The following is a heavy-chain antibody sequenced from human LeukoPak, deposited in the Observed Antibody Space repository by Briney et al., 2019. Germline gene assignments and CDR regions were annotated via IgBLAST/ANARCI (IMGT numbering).Heavy chain of an antibody. J-gene: IGHJ4*02. CDR2: IYSGGST. D-gene: IGHD3-10*01. CDR3: ARVVSGTRLGY. V-gene: IGHV3-66*01. Sequence: PGGSLRLSCAASGFTVSSNYMSWVRQAPGKGLEWVSVIYSGGSTYYAASVKGRFTLSRDHSKNTLYLQMNSLSAEDTAVYYCARVVSGTRLGYWGQGTLVTVSS. CDR1: GFTVSSNY.